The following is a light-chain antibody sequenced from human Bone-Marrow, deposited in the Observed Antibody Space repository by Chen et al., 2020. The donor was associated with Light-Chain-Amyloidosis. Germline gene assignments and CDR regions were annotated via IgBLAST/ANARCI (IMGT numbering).Light chain of an antibody. Sequence: SALTQPASVSRSPGQSITISCTGTSRDVGGDNQDSWYQQHPDNAPKLMIYEVTNRPSWVPARFSGSKSDNTASLTISGLQTEDEADYFCSSYTITNTRVFGSGTRVTVL. V-gene: IGLV2-14*01. CDR1: SRDVGGDNQ. CDR2: EVT. J-gene: IGLJ1*01. CDR3: SSYTITNTRV.